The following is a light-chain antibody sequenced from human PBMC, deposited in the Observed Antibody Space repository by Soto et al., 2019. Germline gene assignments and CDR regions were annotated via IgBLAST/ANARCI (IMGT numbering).Light chain of an antibody. CDR1: QSVGSN. V-gene: IGKV3-15*01. CDR3: QQCYDWPLT. Sequence: EIVLTQSPATLSMSPGQRVTLSCRASQSVGSNLAWYQQKPGQAPRLLIYGAFTGATGIPARFSGSGSGTEFTLTISSLQSADSAVYYCQQCYDWPLTFGGGTKVEIQ. CDR2: GAF. J-gene: IGKJ4*01.